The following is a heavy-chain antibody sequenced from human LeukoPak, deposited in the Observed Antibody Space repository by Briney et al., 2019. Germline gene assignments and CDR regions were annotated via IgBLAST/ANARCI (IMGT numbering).Heavy chain of an antibody. CDR3: ARGSSGWFRVFEY. D-gene: IGHD6-19*01. CDR1: GGSFSGHY. J-gene: IGHJ4*02. Sequence: KASETLSLTCAVYGGSFSGHYWSWIRQSPGKGLEWIGEINDSGNTNYNPSLKSRVTISVDTSKNQFSLKLSSVTAADTAVYYCARGSSGWFRVFEYWGQGTLVTVSS. CDR2: INDSGNT. V-gene: IGHV4-34*01.